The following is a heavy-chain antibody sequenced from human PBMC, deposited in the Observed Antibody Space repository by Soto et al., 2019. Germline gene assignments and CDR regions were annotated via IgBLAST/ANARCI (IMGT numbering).Heavy chain of an antibody. CDR3: ERHSISGTINWFDP. CDR1: GDSISSGYY. J-gene: IGHJ5*02. V-gene: IGHV4-38-2*01. CDR2: IYHSGTT. Sequence: SETLSLTCAVSGDSISSGYYWAWIRQPPRKGLEWVASIYHSGTTYYNPSLTSRVTISVDTSKNQFSLKLSSVTAADSAVYYCERHSISGTINWFDPWGQGTLVTVSS. D-gene: IGHD1-20*01.